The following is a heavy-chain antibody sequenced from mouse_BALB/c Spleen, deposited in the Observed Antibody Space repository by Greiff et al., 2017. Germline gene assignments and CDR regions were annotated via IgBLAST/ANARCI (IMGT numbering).Heavy chain of an antibody. CDR3: ARDQALLRLRGFDY. D-gene: IGHD1-2*01. CDR2: ISYDGSN. V-gene: IGHV3-6*02. CDR1: GYSITSGYY. Sequence: EVKLQESGPGLVKPSQSLSLTCSVTGYSITSGYYWNWIRQFPGNKLEWMGYISYDGSNNYNPSLKNRISITRDTSKNQFFLKLNSVTTEDTATYYCARDQALLRLRGFDYWGQGTTLTVSS. J-gene: IGHJ2*01.